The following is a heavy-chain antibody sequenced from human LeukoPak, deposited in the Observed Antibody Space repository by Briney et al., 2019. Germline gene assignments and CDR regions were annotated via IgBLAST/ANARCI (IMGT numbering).Heavy chain of an antibody. CDR1: GGSISSHY. D-gene: IGHD3-22*01. CDR3: ARILDNDSSGDPDTFDM. CDR2: IYYSGRT. V-gene: IGHV4-59*11. J-gene: IGHJ3*02. Sequence: PSETLSLTCTVSGGSISSHYWSWIRQPPGKGLEWIGFIYYSGRTKYNPSLQSRVTISVDTSENNFSLKLTSVTAAGTAVYYCARILDNDSSGDPDTFDMWGQGTVVTVSS.